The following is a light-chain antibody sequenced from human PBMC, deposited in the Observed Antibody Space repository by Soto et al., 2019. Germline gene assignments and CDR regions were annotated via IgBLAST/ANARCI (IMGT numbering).Light chain of an antibody. Sequence: EIVLTQSPGTLSLSPGERATLSCKASQSVSSNFLAWYQRKPGQAPRLLIYGASYRATDIPYRFSGSGSGTDFTLTITRLEPEEFAVYCCRQYGTSPPTFGQGTKVEI. J-gene: IGKJ1*01. CDR1: QSVSSNF. CDR3: RQYGTSPPT. V-gene: IGKV3-20*01. CDR2: GAS.